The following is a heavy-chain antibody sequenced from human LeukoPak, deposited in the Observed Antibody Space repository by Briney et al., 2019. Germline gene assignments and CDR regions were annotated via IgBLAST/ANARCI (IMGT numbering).Heavy chain of an antibody. CDR2: ITGSDGTT. CDR3: AQWGDYAILTGYSVSDY. Sequence: GTSLRLSCAASGFTFSNYAMSWVRQAPGKGREGVSAITGSDGTTYYADSVKGRFTISRDKSKNALYLQKHRLRGEERAVYYCAQWGDYAILTGYSVSDYWGQGTPVSVSS. D-gene: IGHD3-9*01. CDR1: GFTFSNYA. J-gene: IGHJ4*02. V-gene: IGHV3-23*01.